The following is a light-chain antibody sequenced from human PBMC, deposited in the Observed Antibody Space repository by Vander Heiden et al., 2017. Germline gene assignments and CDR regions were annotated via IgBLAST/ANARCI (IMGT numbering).Light chain of an antibody. J-gene: IGLJ1*01. V-gene: IGLV2-23*02. CDR2: EVS. CDR3: CSYAGSSTFEV. Sequence: SARTQPASVSGPPGQSITIPCTGTSSDVGSNSLVSWYQQHPGKAPKLMIYEVSKRPSGVSNRSSGSKSGNTASLTISGLQAEDEADYYCCSYAGSSTFEVFGTGTKVTVL. CDR1: SSDVGSNSL.